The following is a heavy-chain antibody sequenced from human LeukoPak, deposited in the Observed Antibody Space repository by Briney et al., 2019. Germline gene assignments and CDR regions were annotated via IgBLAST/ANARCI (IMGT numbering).Heavy chain of an antibody. J-gene: IGHJ3*02. D-gene: IGHD6-6*01. CDR3: AKVVDSSSSGFDAFDI. CDR2: VNGRGATT. Sequence: PGGSLRLSCAASGFASGCTFSDYAVSWVRQAPGKGPEWVASVNGRGATTYYADSVRGRFTISRDNSKNTLYLQMNSLRAEDTAVYYCAKVVDSSSSGFDAFDIWGQGTMVTVSS. CDR1: GFASGCTFSDYA. V-gene: IGHV3-23*01.